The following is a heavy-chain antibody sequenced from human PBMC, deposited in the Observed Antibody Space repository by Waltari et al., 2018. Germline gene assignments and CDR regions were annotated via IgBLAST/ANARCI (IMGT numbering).Heavy chain of an antibody. V-gene: IGHV3-23*01. CDR2: ISGSADGP. Sequence: ELQLLESGGGLVQPGGSLRLSCEGSGFPFSAYAMSWVRQAPGKGLEWVSAISGSADGPYYAESVKGRFTISRDNSKNTLYLQMNSLRVEDTAVYYCAKDWRRRLLFALDQWGQGTLVTVSS. J-gene: IGHJ4*02. D-gene: IGHD3-10*01. CDR1: GFPFSAYA. CDR3: AKDWRRRLLFALDQ.